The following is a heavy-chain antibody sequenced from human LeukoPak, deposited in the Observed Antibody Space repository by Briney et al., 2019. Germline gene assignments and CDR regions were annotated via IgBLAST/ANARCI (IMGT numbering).Heavy chain of an antibody. CDR3: ARDGAVSTIFGVVNYYYGMDV. J-gene: IGHJ6*02. D-gene: IGHD3-3*01. CDR1: GGSVSSGSYY. CDR2: IYYSGNT. Sequence: PSETLSLTCTVSGGSVSSGSYYWSWIRQPPGKGLEWIGYIYYSGNTNYNPSLKSRVTISVDTSKNQFSLKLSSVTAADTAVYYCARDGAVSTIFGVVNYYYGMDVWGQGTTVTVSS. V-gene: IGHV4-61*01.